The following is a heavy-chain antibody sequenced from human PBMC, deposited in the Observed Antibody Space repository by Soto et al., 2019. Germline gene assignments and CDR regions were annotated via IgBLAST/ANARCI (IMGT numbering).Heavy chain of an antibody. CDR3: ARRHDSPRGYSGYGEEVY. Sequence: PSETLSLTCTVSGGSISSSSYYWGWIRQPPGKGLEWIGSIYYSGSTYYNPSLKSRVTISVDTSKNQFSLKLSSVTAADTAVYYCARRHDSPRGYSGYGEEVYWGQGTLVTVSS. CDR2: IYYSGST. CDR1: GGSISSSSYY. J-gene: IGHJ4*02. V-gene: IGHV4-39*01. D-gene: IGHD5-12*01.